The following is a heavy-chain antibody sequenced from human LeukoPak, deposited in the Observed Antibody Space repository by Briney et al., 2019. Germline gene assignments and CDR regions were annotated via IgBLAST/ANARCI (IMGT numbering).Heavy chain of an antibody. D-gene: IGHD1-26*01. V-gene: IGHV3-23*01. CDR3: AKVQVRGELLSRAGGFDP. J-gene: IGHJ5*02. CDR1: GFTFSSYA. CDR2: ISGSGGST. Sequence: PGGSLRLSCAASGFTFSSYAMSWVRQAPGKGLEWVSAISGSGGSTYYADSVKGRFTISRDNSKSTLYLQMNSLRAEDTAVYYCAKVQVRGELLSRAGGFDPWGQGTLVTVSS.